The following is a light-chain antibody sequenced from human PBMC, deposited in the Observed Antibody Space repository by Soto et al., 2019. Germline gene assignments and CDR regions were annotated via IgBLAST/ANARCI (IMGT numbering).Light chain of an antibody. V-gene: IGLV1-44*01. CDR3: AAWDDSLNGCV. J-gene: IGLJ3*02. Sequence: QSVLTQPASASGTHGRRVTISCSGSSSNIGSNTVNWHQQLPGTAPKLLIYRNNQRPSGVPDRFSGSKSGTSASLAISGLQSEDEADYYCAAWDDSLNGCVFGGGTNFTVL. CDR2: RNN. CDR1: SSNIGSNT.